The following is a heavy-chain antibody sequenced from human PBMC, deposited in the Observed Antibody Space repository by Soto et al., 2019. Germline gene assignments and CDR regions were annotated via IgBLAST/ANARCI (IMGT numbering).Heavy chain of an antibody. CDR2: IQSGGPT. V-gene: IGHV3-66*01. J-gene: IGHJ6*04. Sequence: EVHLVESGGGLVQPGGSLRLSCAASGFTVSSKYMSWVRQAPGKGLEWVSLIQSGGPTYYADSVKGRFTISSDTSENTPHLQMDRLRAEDTAVYYCARDDVLCDGGRCYEVPLDVWGNLTTVTVSS. CDR3: ARDDVLCDGGRCYEVPLDV. D-gene: IGHD2-15*01. CDR1: GFTVSSKY.